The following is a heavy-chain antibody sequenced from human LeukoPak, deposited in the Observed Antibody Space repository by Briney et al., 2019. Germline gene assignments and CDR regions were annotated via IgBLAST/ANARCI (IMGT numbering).Heavy chain of an antibody. D-gene: IGHD3-3*01. V-gene: IGHV4-34*01. CDR2: INHSGST. CDR3: ARVCSIFGVLIIPANWFDP. Sequence: SETLSLTCAVYGGSFSGYYWSWIRQPPGKGLEWVGEINHSGSTNYNPSLKSRVTISVDTSKNQSSLKLSSVTSADTAVYYCARVCSIFGVLIIPANWFDPWGQGTLVTVSS. J-gene: IGHJ5*02. CDR1: GGSFSGYY.